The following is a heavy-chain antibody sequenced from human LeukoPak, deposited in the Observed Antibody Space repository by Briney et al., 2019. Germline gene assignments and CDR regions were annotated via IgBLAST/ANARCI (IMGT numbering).Heavy chain of an antibody. Sequence: SETLSLTCTVSGGSLSDYYWSWIRQPPGKGLEWLGFIYCSGSTNYHPSLKGRLTMSVDTSKNQFSLRPSSVTAADTAVYYCARCPYYYDSSDYSNFYYYGMDVWGQGTTVTVSS. D-gene: IGHD3-22*01. J-gene: IGHJ6*02. V-gene: IGHV4-59*13. CDR1: GGSLSDYY. CDR2: IYCSGST. CDR3: ARCPYYYDSSDYSNFYYYGMDV.